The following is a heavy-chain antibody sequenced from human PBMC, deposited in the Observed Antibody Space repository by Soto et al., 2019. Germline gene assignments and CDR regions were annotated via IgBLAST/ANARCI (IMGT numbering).Heavy chain of an antibody. J-gene: IGHJ4*02. V-gene: IGHV4-31*03. CDR1: GGSISSDSYY. Sequence: TLSLTCTVSGGSISSDSYYWSWIRQHPGKGLEWIGYMYYSGTTYYNPSLKSRIVISVDTSKNQFSLKLSSVTAADPAVYYCAIGSYLSDSSFDSWGQGTLVTV. D-gene: IGHD3-10*01. CDR3: AIGSYLSDSSFDS. CDR2: MYYSGTT.